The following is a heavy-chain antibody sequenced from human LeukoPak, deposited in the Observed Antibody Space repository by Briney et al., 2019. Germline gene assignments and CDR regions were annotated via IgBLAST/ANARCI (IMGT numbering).Heavy chain of an antibody. CDR1: GFTFSSYA. CDR2: ISGSGGST. CDR3: AALGYWSSTSCYEEYYYGMDV. D-gene: IGHD2-2*01. J-gene: IGHJ6*02. Sequence: TGGSLRLSCAASGFTFSSYAMSWVRQAPGKGLEWVSAISGSGGSTYYADSVKGRFTIARDNSKNTLYLQMNSLRAEDTAVYYCAALGYWSSTSCYEEYYYGMDVWGQGTTVTVSS. V-gene: IGHV3-23*01.